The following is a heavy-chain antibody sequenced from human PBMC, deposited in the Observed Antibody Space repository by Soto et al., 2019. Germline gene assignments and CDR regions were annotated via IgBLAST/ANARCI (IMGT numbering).Heavy chain of an antibody. Sequence: EVQLVESGGGLVQPGGSLRLSCAASGFTVSSNYMSWVRQAPGKGLEWVSVIYSGGSTYYADSVKGRFTISSHNSKNTLYLQMNSLRAEDTAVYYCARAVAATPYYYYYMDVWGKGTTVTVSS. CDR3: ARAVAATPYYYYYMDV. CDR2: IYSGGST. J-gene: IGHJ6*03. D-gene: IGHD2-15*01. CDR1: GFTVSSNY. V-gene: IGHV3-53*04.